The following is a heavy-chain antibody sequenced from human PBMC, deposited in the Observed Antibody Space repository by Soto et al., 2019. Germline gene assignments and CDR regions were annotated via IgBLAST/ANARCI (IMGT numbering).Heavy chain of an antibody. J-gene: IGHJ2*01. Sequence: RVRQAPGKGLEWVAVISYDGSNKYYADSVKGRFTISRDNSKNTLYLQMNSLRAEDTAVYYCARDHNVFFSSRRRHTSLSPDL. D-gene: IGHD3-3*01. CDR3: ARDHNVFFSSRRRHTSLSPDL. V-gene: IGHV3-30-3*01. CDR2: ISYDGSNK.